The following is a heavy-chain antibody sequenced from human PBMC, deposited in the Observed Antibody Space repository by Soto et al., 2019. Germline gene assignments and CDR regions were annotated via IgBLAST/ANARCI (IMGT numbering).Heavy chain of an antibody. CDR2: MYKGGSI. CDR1: GGSISHDY. D-gene: IGHD3-22*01. Sequence: PSETLSLTCRVSGGSISHDYWSWIRQPPGKRLEWIGCMYKGGSINYNPSLKSRVTISVDTSKNQFSLKLSSVTAADTAVYYCARSYYDRSGYAVDPWGQGTLVTVSS. CDR3: ARSYYDRSGYAVDP. V-gene: IGHV4-4*09. J-gene: IGHJ5*02.